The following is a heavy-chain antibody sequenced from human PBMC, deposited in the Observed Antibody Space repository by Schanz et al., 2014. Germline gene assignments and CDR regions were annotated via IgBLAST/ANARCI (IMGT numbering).Heavy chain of an antibody. CDR1: GFSFSSYS. CDR3: ARDSRPNYDFLTAYYSIDY. J-gene: IGHJ4*02. D-gene: IGHD3-9*01. Sequence: EADLVESGGGLIQRGESLRLSCSASGFSFSSYSRNWVRQAPGKGLEWVSALSGSGGSTYYADSVKGRFTISRDNAKNTLYLQMNSLRAEDTAVYYCARDSRPNYDFLTAYYSIDYWGQGTLVTVSS. CDR2: LSGSGGST. V-gene: IGHV3-23*04.